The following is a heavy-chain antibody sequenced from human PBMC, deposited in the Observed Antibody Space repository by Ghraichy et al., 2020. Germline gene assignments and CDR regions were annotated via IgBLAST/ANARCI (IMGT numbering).Heavy chain of an antibody. D-gene: IGHD2-21*02. CDR1: GGSINNNY. Sequence: SETLSLTCTVSGGSINNNYWSWIRQPPGKGLEWIGYIYYSGSTNYNPSLKSRVTISIDTSKNQFSLKLSSVTVADTAIYYCAGPNRVTLHYWGQGTLVTVSS. V-gene: IGHV4-59*03. CDR2: IYYSGST. CDR3: AGPNRVTLHY. J-gene: IGHJ4*02.